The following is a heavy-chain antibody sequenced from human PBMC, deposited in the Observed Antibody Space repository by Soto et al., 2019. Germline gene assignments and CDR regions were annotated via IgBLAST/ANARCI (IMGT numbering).Heavy chain of an antibody. V-gene: IGHV1-69*06. CDR2: IVPMYGTT. D-gene: IGHD3-22*01. CDR3: ARHWAYSSAQFDN. CDR1: GGTFNSYA. Sequence: SVKVSCKASGGTFNSYAVSWVRQAPGQGLEWVGMIVPMYGTTEYAEKFQGRVTFTADKSTGTAYMELFSLRFDNTAVFYCARHWAYSSAQFDNWGQGTLVTVSS. J-gene: IGHJ4*02.